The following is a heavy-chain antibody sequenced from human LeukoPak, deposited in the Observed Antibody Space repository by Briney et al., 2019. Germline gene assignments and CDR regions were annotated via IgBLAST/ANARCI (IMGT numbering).Heavy chain of an antibody. D-gene: IGHD4-23*01. Sequence: ASVKVSCKASGYTFTSYGISWVRQAPGQGLEWMGWISAYNGNTNYAQKLQGRVTMTTDTSTSTAYMELRSLRSDDTAVYYCARRTPDTMVVTRYFDLWGRGTLVTVSS. CDR2: ISAYNGNT. CDR1: GYTFTSYG. CDR3: ARRTPDTMVVTRYFDL. J-gene: IGHJ2*01. V-gene: IGHV1-18*01.